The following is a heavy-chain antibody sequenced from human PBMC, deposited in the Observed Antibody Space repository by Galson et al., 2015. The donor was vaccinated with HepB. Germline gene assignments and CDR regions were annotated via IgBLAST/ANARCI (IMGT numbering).Heavy chain of an antibody. CDR2: IYSGGST. CDR1: GFTVSSNY. CDR3: ARAHDPYDSSGYYLDY. D-gene: IGHD3-22*01. Sequence: SLRLSCAASGFTVSSNYMSWVRQAPGKGLEWVSVIYSGGSTYYADSVKGRFTISRDNSKNTLYLQMNSLRAEDTAVYYCARAHDPYDSSGYYLDYWGQGTLVTVSS. V-gene: IGHV3-53*01. J-gene: IGHJ4*02.